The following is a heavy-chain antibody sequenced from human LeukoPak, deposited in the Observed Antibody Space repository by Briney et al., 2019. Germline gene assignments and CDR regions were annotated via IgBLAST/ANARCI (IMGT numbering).Heavy chain of an antibody. D-gene: IGHD1-26*01. Sequence: PGRSLRLSCVASRLTFSNFGMHWVRQAPGKGLEWVAVIWYDGSKKYYADSVKGRFTISRDNSKNTLYLQMNSVTAEDTAVYYCARDPQVSSYYYHGMDVWGQGTTVTVSS. V-gene: IGHV3-33*01. J-gene: IGHJ6*02. CDR3: ARDPQVSSYYYHGMDV. CDR1: RLTFSNFG. CDR2: IWYDGSKK.